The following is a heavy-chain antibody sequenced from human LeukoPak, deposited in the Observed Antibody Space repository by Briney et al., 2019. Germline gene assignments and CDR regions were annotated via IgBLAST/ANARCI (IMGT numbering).Heavy chain of an antibody. CDR1: GGSFSGYY. D-gene: IGHD3-10*01. CDR3: ARERRVLLWFGEAPFDP. V-gene: IGHV4-34*01. Sequence: SETLSLTCAVYGGSFSGYYWSWIRQPPGKGLEWIGEINHSGSTNYNPSLKSRVTISVDTSKNQFSLKLSSVTAADTAVYYCARERRVLLWFGEAPFDPWGQGTLVTVSS. CDR2: INHSGST. J-gene: IGHJ5*02.